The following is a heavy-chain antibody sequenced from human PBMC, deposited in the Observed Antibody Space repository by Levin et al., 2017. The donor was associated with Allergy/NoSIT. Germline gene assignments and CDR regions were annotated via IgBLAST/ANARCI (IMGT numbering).Heavy chain of an antibody. CDR1: GFTFSSFY. Sequence: GGSLRLSCAASGFTFSSFYMSWVRQAPGKGPEWVANIKQDGSDKYYVDSVEGRFTVSRDNAKSSLYLQMNSLRVEDTAVYYCARDHDGEDEYFDFWGQGTLVTVSS. J-gene: IGHJ4*02. CDR3: ARDHDGEDEYFDF. CDR2: IKQDGSDK. V-gene: IGHV3-7*01. D-gene: IGHD3-10*01.